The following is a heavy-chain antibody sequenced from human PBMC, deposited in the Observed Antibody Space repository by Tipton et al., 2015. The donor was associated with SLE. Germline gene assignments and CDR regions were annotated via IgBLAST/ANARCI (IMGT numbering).Heavy chain of an antibody. J-gene: IGHJ2*01. V-gene: IGHV4-59*08. Sequence: GLVKPSETLSLTCSISGGSISSYYWSWVRQSPGKELEWIGYIYSGGSTNYNPSLDSRVTISVDTSENQFSLRLSAVTAADTAVYYCARQGYDSWGGYSWYFDLWGRGTLVTVSS. CDR1: GGSISSYY. D-gene: IGHD3-3*01. CDR2: IYSGGST. CDR3: ARQGYDSWGGYSWYFDL.